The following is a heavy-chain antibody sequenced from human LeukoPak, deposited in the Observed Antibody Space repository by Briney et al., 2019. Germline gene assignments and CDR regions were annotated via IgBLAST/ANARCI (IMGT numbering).Heavy chain of an antibody. CDR1: GFTFSSYS. CDR3: AKEAQGCSITSCYFDS. V-gene: IGHV3-23*01. D-gene: IGHD2-2*01. Sequence: SGGSLRLSCAASGFTFSSYSMNWVRQAPGKGLEWVSAISGSGGSTYYADSVKGRFTISRNNSKNTLFLQMNSLRAEDTAVYYCAKEAQGCSITSCYFDSWGQGNLVTVSS. J-gene: IGHJ4*02. CDR2: ISGSGGST.